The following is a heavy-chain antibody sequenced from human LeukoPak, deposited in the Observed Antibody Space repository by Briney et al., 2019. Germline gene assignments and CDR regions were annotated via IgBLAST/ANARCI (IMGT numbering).Heavy chain of an antibody. D-gene: IGHD4/OR15-4a*01. CDR1: GFTVSSNY. Sequence: GGSLRLSCAASGFTVSSNYMSWVRQAPGKGLEWVSSISSSSSYIYYADSVKGRFTISRDNAKNSLYLQMNSLRAEDTAVYYCARVHPGGAFDYWGQGTLVTVSS. J-gene: IGHJ4*02. V-gene: IGHV3-21*01. CDR2: ISSSSSYI. CDR3: ARVHPGGAFDY.